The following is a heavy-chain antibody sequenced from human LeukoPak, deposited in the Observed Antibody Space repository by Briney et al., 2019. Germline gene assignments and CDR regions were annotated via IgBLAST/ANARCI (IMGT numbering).Heavy chain of an antibody. D-gene: IGHD3-3*01. CDR3: ARGGVLRFLEHLDY. CDR1: GFTPGFTFGNYA. Sequence: PGGSLRLSCAASGFTPGFTFGNYAMSWVRQAPGKGLEWVSGINADDFRTYYADSVKGRFTISRDNSKNTLSLQMNSLRAEDTAVYYCARGGVLRFLEHLDYWGQGTLVTVSS. CDR2: INADDFRT. V-gene: IGHV3-23*01. J-gene: IGHJ4*02.